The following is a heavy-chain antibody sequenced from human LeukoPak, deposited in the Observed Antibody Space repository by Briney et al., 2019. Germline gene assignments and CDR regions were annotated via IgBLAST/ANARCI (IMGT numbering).Heavy chain of an antibody. J-gene: IGHJ5*02. V-gene: IGHV4-30-4*01. Sequence: SETLSLTCTVSGGSINSGDYYWSWIRQPPGKGLKWIGYIYYSGNTYYNPSLKSRVTISLDTSKNQFSLKLSSVTAADTAVYYCARDLSPHGFDGWGQGTLVTVSA. CDR2: IYYSGNT. CDR3: ARDLSPHGFDG. CDR1: GGSINSGDYY.